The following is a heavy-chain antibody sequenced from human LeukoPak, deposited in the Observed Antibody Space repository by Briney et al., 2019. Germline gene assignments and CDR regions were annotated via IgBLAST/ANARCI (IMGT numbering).Heavy chain of an antibody. V-gene: IGHV4-38-2*01. Sequence: SETLSLTCAVSGYSISSGYYWGWIRQPPGKGLEWIGSIYHSGSTYYNPSLKSRVTISVDTSKNQFSLKLSSMTAADTAVYYCARQTYYDFWSGWSDYYYYMDVWGKGTTVTVSS. D-gene: IGHD3-3*01. CDR1: GYSISSGYY. CDR2: IYHSGST. J-gene: IGHJ6*03. CDR3: ARQTYYDFWSGWSDYYYYMDV.